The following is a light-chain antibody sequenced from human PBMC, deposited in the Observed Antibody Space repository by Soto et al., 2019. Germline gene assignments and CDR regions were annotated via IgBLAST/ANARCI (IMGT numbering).Light chain of an antibody. CDR3: QKSCDYPPLA. CDR1: RNINRK. Sequence: EIVMTQSPATLSVSPGERATLSCRASRNINRKLAWYQQKPGQAPRLLISDASTRATGIPARFSGSGSGTELTITISRLQSEGFAAYSCQKSCDYPPLALDGGTKVEIK. CDR2: DAS. J-gene: IGKJ4*01. V-gene: IGKV3-15*01.